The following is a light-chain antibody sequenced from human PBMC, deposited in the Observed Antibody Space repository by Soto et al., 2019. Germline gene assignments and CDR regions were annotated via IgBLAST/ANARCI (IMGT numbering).Light chain of an antibody. CDR3: QQSYSAPPWT. CDR1: QSISSY. CDR2: AAS. J-gene: IGKJ1*01. V-gene: IGKV1-39*01. Sequence: DIQMTQSPSSLSASVGDRVTITCRASQSISSYLNWYQQKPGKAPKLLIYAASSLQSGVPSRFSGSGSGTDFTLTINNLQPEDFATYYCQQSYSAPPWTFGQRTKVDIK.